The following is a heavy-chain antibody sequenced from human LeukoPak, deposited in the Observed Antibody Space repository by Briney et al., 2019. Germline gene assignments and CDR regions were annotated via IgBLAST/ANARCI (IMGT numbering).Heavy chain of an antibody. CDR1: GFTFSSYA. V-gene: IGHV3-23*01. D-gene: IGHD3-22*01. CDR2: ISGSGGST. Sequence: GGSLRLSCAASGFTFSSYAMSWVRQAPGKGLEWVSAISGSGGSTYYADSVKGRFTISRDNSKNTLYLQMNSLRAEDTAVYYCAKVPEAYYYDSSGYYHDLWGQGTRVTVSS. J-gene: IGHJ4*02. CDR3: AKVPEAYYYDSSGYYHDL.